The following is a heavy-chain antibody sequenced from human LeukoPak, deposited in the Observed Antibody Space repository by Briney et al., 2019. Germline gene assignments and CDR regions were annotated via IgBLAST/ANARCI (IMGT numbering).Heavy chain of an antibody. CDR3: ARGSRTLSNSPYGMDG. Sequence: AGGSPRLSCAASGFTVSSNYMSWVRQGPGKGLEWVSVIYSGGSTYYADSVKGRFTISRDNSKNTLYLQMNSLRAEDTAVYYCARGSRTLSNSPYGMDGWGQGTTVTVCS. CDR2: IYSGGST. D-gene: IGHD2-21*01. V-gene: IGHV3-53*01. CDR1: GFTVSSNY. J-gene: IGHJ6*01.